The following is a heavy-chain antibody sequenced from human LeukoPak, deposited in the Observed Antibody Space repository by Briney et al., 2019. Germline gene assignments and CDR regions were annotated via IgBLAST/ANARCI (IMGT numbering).Heavy chain of an antibody. CDR2: IIPIFGTA. V-gene: IGHV1-69*01. D-gene: IGHD4-23*01. CDR1: GFTFSSYA. CDR3: ASASAQLLYYYYYGMDV. J-gene: IGHJ6*02. Sequence: GGSLRLSCAASGFTFSSYAISWVRQAPGQGLEWMGGIIPIFGTANYAQKFQGRVTITADESTSTAYMELSSLRSEDTAVYYCASASAQLLYYYYYGMDVWGQGTTVTVSS.